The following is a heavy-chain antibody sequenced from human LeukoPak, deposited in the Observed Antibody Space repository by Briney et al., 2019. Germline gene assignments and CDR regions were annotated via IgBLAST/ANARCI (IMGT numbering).Heavy chain of an antibody. J-gene: IGHJ4*02. D-gene: IGHD3-22*01. CDR3: ARVDNYYDSSGYYSLDY. CDR1: GFTFSSYA. V-gene: IGHV3-30-3*01. Sequence: GGSLRLSCAASGFTFSSYAMHWVRQAPGKGLEWVAVISYDGSNKYYADSVKGRFTISRDNSKNTLYLQMNSLRAEDTAVYYCARVDNYYDSSGYYSLDYWGQGTLVTVSS. CDR2: ISYDGSNK.